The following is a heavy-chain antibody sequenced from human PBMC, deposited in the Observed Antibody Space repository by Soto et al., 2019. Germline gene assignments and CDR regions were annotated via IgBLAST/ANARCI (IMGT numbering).Heavy chain of an antibody. CDR2: IYDTESA. V-gene: IGHV4-31*03. Sequence: PSETLSLTCSVPGESIGSGGYYWGGIRQLPGKGLEWIGYIYDTESAYYNPSLKSRVSISMDTSENHFAMRLTSVTAADSAVYYCERDSRSSYEADYWGQ. D-gene: IGHD3-10*01. CDR3: ERDSRSSYEADY. J-gene: IGHJ4*02. CDR1: GESIGSGGYY.